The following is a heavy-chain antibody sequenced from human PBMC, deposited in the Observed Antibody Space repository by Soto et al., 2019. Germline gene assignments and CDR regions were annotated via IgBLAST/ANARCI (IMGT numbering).Heavy chain of an antibody. CDR3: ARSEDIVLVPAAMDSYYYGMDV. V-gene: IGHV1-69*13. CDR1: GGTFSSYA. D-gene: IGHD2-2*01. CDR2: IIPIFGTA. Sequence: SVKVSCKASGGTFSSYAISWVRQAPGQGLEWMGGIIPIFGTANYAQKFQGRVTITADESTSTAYMELSSLRSEDTAVYYCARSEDIVLVPAAMDSYYYGMDVWGQGTTVTVSS. J-gene: IGHJ6*02.